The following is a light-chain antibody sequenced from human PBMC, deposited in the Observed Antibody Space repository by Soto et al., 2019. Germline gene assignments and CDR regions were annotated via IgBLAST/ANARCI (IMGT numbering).Light chain of an antibody. J-gene: IGKJ4*01. CDR2: GAS. Sequence: EIVLTQSPDTLSLSPGERATLFCRASQSVSSSYLAWYQQKPGQAPRLLIYGASSRATGIPDKFSGSGSGTDFTLTISRLEPEDFAVYYYQQYGSSPAVTFGGGTKVEIK. CDR1: QSVSSSY. V-gene: IGKV3-20*01. CDR3: QQYGSSPAVT.